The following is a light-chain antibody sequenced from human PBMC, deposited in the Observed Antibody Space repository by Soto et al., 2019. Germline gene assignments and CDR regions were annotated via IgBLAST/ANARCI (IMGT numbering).Light chain of an antibody. J-gene: IGLJ1*01. V-gene: IGLV2-8*01. CDR1: SSDVGGYNY. Sequence: QSVLTQPPSASGSPGQSVTISCTGTSSDVGGYNYVSWYQHHPGKAPKLIIYEVYKRPSGVPDRFSGSKSGNTAALTVSGLQADDEADSYCSSYVGTTSYVFGTGTKVTVL. CDR3: SSYVGTTSYV. CDR2: EVY.